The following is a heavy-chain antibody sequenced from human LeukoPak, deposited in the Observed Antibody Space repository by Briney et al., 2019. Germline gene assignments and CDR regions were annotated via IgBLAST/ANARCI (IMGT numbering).Heavy chain of an antibody. Sequence: PSETLSLTCTVSGGSISITSYFWGWIRQPPGKGLEWIGTIFYSGTTYYNPSLKSRVTISVDTSKNQFSLKLSSVTAADTAAYYCARVVRPDVTIFGVATRPVYYYMDVWGKGTTVTVSS. D-gene: IGHD3-3*01. CDR2: IFYSGTT. J-gene: IGHJ6*03. CDR1: GGSISITSYF. CDR3: ARVVRPDVTIFGVATRPVYYYMDV. V-gene: IGHV4-39*01.